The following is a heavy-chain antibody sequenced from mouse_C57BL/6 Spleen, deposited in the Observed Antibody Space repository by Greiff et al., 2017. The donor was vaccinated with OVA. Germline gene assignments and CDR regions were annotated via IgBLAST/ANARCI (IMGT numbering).Heavy chain of an antibody. CDR1: GFTFSDYY. CDR3: AREGLRSHWYFDV. V-gene: IGHV5-16*01. Sequence: EVKLMESEGGLVQPGSSMKLSCTASGFTFSDYYMAWVRQVPEKGLEWVANINYDGSSTYYLDSLKSRFIISRDNAKNILYLQMSSLKSEDTATYYCAREGLRSHWYFDVWGTGTTVTVSS. CDR2: INYDGSST. D-gene: IGHD2-2*01. J-gene: IGHJ1*03.